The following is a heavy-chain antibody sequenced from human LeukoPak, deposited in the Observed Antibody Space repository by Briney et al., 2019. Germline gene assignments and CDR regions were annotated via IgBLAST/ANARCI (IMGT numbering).Heavy chain of an antibody. CDR3: ARDRWGYSYGGD. CDR2: IKQDGSEK. D-gene: IGHD5-18*01. V-gene: IGHV3-7*01. CDR1: GFTFSSYW. Sequence: PGGSLRLSCAASGFTFSSYWMSWVRQAPGRGLEWVANIKQDGSEKYYVDSVKGRFTISRDNAKNSLYLQMNSLRAEDMAVYYCARDRWGYSYGGDWGQGTLVTVSS. J-gene: IGHJ4*02.